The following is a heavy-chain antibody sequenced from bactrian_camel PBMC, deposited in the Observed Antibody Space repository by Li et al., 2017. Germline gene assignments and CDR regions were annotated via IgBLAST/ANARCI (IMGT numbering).Heavy chain of an antibody. V-gene: IGHV3S53*01. J-gene: IGHJ4*01. D-gene: IGHD4*01. Sequence: HVQLVESGGGSVQAGGSLRLSCVASADSVSSQCMRWFRQPPGKERELVATITRDGETRYMDSVKGRFTISTDKAENTLYLQMNRLDATDTGNYQCAAAVRYCGSMNQWDYLYWGQGTQVTVS. CDR3: AAAVRYCGSMNQWDYLY. CDR1: ADSVSSQC. CDR2: ITRDGET.